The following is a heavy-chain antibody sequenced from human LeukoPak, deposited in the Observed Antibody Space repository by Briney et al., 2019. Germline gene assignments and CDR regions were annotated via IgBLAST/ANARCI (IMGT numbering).Heavy chain of an antibody. CDR2: IYYSGST. V-gene: IGHV4-39*07. Sequence: SETLSLTCTVSGGSISSSSYYWGWIRQPPGKGLEWIGSIYYSGSTYYNPSLKSRVTISVDTSKNQFSLKLSSVTAADTAVYYCARVRSSWASTSYYFDYWGQGTLVTVSS. CDR3: ARVRSSWASTSYYFDY. D-gene: IGHD6-13*01. CDR1: GGSISSSSYY. J-gene: IGHJ4*02.